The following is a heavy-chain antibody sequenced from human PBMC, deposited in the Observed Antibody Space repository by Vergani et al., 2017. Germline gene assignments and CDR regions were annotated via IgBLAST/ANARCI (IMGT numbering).Heavy chain of an antibody. CDR1: GGTFSSYA. CDR3: ASADYYDSSGYWYYFDY. Sequence: QVQLVQSGAEVKKPGSSVKVSCKASGGTFSSYAISWVRQAPGQWLEWMGGIIPIFGTANYAQKFQGRVTITADESTSTAYMELSSLRSEDTAVYYCASADYYDSSGYWYYFDYWGQGTLVTVSS. V-gene: IGHV1-69*01. CDR2: IIPIFGTA. D-gene: IGHD3-22*01. J-gene: IGHJ4*02.